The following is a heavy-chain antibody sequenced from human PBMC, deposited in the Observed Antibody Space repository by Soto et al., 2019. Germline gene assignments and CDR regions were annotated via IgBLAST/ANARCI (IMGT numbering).Heavy chain of an antibody. CDR2: IYYSESN. D-gene: IGHD6-6*01. CDR3: ARVMQLVPPSKYFDY. J-gene: IGHJ4*02. V-gene: IGHV4-30-4*01. CDR1: GGSISSGDYY. Sequence: SETLSLTCTVSGGSISSGDYYWSWIRQPPEKGLKWIEYIYYSESNYYDPSINSRVTVSVDTSKNQYSLKLTSVTAADTAVYYCARVMQLVPPSKYFDYWGRGTLVTVSS.